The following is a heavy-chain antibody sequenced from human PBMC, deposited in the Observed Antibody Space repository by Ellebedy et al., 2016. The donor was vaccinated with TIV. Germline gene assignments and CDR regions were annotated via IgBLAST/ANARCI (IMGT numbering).Heavy chain of an antibody. CDR3: VRDRGNGYNYRSPFDH. D-gene: IGHD5-24*01. Sequence: PGGSLRLSCAASGFTFSNYWMSWVRQAPGKGLEWVGNIKPDGSAQYYVDSVKGRFTMSRDNAKDSLYLQMDSLRAEDKAVYYCVRDRGNGYNYRSPFDHWGQGSLVTVSS. V-gene: IGHV3-7*01. CDR1: GFTFSNYW. CDR2: IKPDGSAQ. J-gene: IGHJ4*02.